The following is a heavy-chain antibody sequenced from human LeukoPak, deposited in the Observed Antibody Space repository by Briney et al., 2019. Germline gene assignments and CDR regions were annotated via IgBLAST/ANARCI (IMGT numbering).Heavy chain of an antibody. CDR1: GFTFNNYY. Sequence: PGGSLRLSCAASGFTFNNYYMSWVRQAPGKGLEWVANIKPDGGDKYYVDSVRGRFTISRDNAKNSLFLQMNSLRAEDTAVYYCAGKRYGDYDFWGQGTLVTVSS. CDR2: IKPDGGDK. J-gene: IGHJ4*02. V-gene: IGHV3-7*01. D-gene: IGHD4-17*01. CDR3: AGKRYGDYDF.